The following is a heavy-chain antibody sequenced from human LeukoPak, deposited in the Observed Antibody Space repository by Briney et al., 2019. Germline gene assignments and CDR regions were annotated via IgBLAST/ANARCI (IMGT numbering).Heavy chain of an antibody. V-gene: IGHV4-30-4*08. CDR2: IYYSGST. J-gene: IGHJ5*02. CDR1: GGSISSGDYY. D-gene: IGHD5-18*01. Sequence: SETLSLTCTVSGGSISSGDYYWSWIRQPPGKGLEWIGYIYYSGSTYYNPSLKSRVTISVDTSKNQFSLKPSSVTAADTAVYYCARDGTGYGYEYNWFDPWGQGILVTVSS. CDR3: ARDGTGYGYEYNWFDP.